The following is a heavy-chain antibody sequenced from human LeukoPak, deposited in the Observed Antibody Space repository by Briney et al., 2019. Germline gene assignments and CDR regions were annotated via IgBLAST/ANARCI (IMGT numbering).Heavy chain of an antibody. D-gene: IGHD3-10*01. J-gene: IGHJ4*02. Sequence: GGSLRLSCAASGFTFSSYGMHWVRQAPGKGLEGVAVISYDGSNKYYADSVKGRFTISRDNSKNTLYLQMNSLRAEDTAVYYCAKGSYGSGSYYNEYWGQGTLVTVSS. V-gene: IGHV3-30*18. CDR2: ISYDGSNK. CDR3: AKGSYGSGSYYNEY. CDR1: GFTFSSYG.